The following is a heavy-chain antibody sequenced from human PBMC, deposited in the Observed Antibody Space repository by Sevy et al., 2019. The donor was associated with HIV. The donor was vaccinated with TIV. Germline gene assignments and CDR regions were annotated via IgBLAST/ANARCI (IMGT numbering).Heavy chain of an antibody. CDR2: ISAYNGNT. CDR1: GYTFTSYG. V-gene: IGHV1-18*01. D-gene: IGHD3-22*01. Sequence: PSVNVSCKASGYTFTSYGISWVRQAPGQGLEWMGWISAYNGNTNYAQKLQGRVTMTTDTSTSTAYMELRSLRSDDTAVYYCARDLGGYYDSSGYYPIDYWGQGTLVTVSS. CDR3: ARDLGGYYDSSGYYPIDY. J-gene: IGHJ4*02.